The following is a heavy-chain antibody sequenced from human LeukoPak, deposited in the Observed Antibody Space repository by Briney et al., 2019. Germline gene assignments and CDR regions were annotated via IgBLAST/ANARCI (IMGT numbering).Heavy chain of an antibody. D-gene: IGHD3-16*02. CDR3: ARDGPENNYVWGNYRPPDS. J-gene: IGHJ4*02. Sequence: SVKVSCKASGGTFDNYAVSWVRQAPGQGLEWMGRIIPLFVTANYAQKFQGRVTFTTDEPRNTAYMELSSLRSEDTAAYYCARDGPENNYVWGNYRPPDSWGQGTLVTVSS. CDR2: IIPLFVTA. V-gene: IGHV1-69*05. CDR1: GGTFDNYA.